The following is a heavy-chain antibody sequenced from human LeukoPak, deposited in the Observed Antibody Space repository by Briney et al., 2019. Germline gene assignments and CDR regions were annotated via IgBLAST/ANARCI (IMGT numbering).Heavy chain of an antibody. D-gene: IGHD3-22*01. J-gene: IGHJ2*01. CDR2: IYYSGST. Sequence: SETLSLTCTVSVGSISSSSYYWGWIRQPPGKGLEWIESIYYSGSTYNNPSLKSRVTISVDTSKTQFSLKLSSVTAADTAVYYCARRARKTYYYDSSGYYPRGYFDLWGRGTLVTVSS. V-gene: IGHV4-39*01. CDR1: VGSISSSSYY. CDR3: ARRARKTYYYDSSGYYPRGYFDL.